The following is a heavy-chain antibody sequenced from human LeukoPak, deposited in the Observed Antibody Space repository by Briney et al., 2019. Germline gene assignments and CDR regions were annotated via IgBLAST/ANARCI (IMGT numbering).Heavy chain of an antibody. CDR3: ARVSSSSWYYMDV. Sequence: SETLSLTCTVSGGSISSGSYYWSWIRQPAGKGLEWIGRIYTSGSTNYNPSLKSRVTISVDTSKNQFSLKLSSVTAADTAVYYCARVSSSSWYYMDVWGKGTTVTVSS. V-gene: IGHV4-61*02. CDR2: IYTSGST. D-gene: IGHD6-6*01. CDR1: GGSISSGSYY. J-gene: IGHJ6*03.